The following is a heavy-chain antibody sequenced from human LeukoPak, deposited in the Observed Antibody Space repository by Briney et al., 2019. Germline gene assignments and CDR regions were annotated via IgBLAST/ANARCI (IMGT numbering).Heavy chain of an antibody. CDR3: ARDNVYYDSSPYYDY. Sequence: ASVKVSCKASGYTFSTYGITWVRQAPGQGLEWMGWIGAYNGNTNYAQKLQGRVTMTTDTSTSTAYMELRSLTSDDTAVCYCARDNVYYDSSPYYDYWGQGTLVTVSS. J-gene: IGHJ4*02. D-gene: IGHD3-22*01. V-gene: IGHV1-18*01. CDR1: GYTFSTYG. CDR2: IGAYNGNT.